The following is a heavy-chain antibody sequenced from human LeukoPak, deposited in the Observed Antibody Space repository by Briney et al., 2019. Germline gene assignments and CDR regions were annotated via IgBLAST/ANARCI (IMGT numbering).Heavy chain of an antibody. CDR3: ARGLSSIAARPRSYYYYYMDV. V-gene: IGHV3-48*01. Sequence: GSLRLSCAASGFTFSSYSMNWVRQAPGKGLEWVSYISSSSSTIYYADSVKGRFTISRDNSKNTLYLQMNSLRAEDTAVYYCARGLSSIAARPRSYYYYYMDVWGKGTTVTVSS. CDR1: GFTFSSYS. CDR2: ISSSSSTI. D-gene: IGHD6-6*01. J-gene: IGHJ6*03.